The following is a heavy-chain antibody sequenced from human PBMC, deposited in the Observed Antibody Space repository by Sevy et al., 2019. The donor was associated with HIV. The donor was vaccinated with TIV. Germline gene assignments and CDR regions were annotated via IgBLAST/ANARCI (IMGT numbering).Heavy chain of an antibody. CDR1: GFTFNTHA. CDR3: AKALNPALESMLEVNLRSLKGFDV. CDR2: ISGPGYGT. V-gene: IGHV3-23*01. J-gene: IGHJ3*01. D-gene: IGHD3-22*01. Sequence: GGSLRLSCAASGFTFNTHAMNWVRQAPGKGLEWVSVISGPGYGTNYADPVKGRFTISRDNSNNTLYLQMNSLRDDDTAVYYCAKALNPALESMLEVNLRSLKGFDVWGQGTMVTVSS.